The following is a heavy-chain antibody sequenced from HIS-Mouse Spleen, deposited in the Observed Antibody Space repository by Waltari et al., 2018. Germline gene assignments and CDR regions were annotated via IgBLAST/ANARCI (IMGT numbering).Heavy chain of an antibody. Sequence: QVQLQQWGAGLLKPSETLSLTCAVYGGAFSGYYWSWILQPPGKGPGWIGEINHSGSTNYNPSLKSRVTISVDTSKNQFSLKLSSVTAADTAVYYCARGGTDYYGSGSYYKADAFDIWGQGTMVTVSS. CDR1: GGAFSGYY. D-gene: IGHD3-10*01. CDR2: INHSGST. V-gene: IGHV4-34*01. CDR3: ARGGTDYYGSGSYYKADAFDI. J-gene: IGHJ3*02.